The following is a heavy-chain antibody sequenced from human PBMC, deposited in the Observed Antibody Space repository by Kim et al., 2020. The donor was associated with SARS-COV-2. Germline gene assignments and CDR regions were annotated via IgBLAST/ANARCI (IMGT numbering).Heavy chain of an antibody. Sequence: VRGPFTISRDNSKNTLYLQMSSLRAEDTAVYYCAREGYYYGSGSYYPFDYWGQGTLVTVSS. J-gene: IGHJ4*02. V-gene: IGHV3-30*15. CDR3: AREGYYYGSGSYYPFDY. D-gene: IGHD3-10*01.